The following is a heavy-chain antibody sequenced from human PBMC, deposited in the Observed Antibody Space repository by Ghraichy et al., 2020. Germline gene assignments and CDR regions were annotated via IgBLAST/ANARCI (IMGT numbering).Heavy chain of an antibody. V-gene: IGHV4-4*07. CDR1: GGSISSYY. CDR2: IYTSGST. Sequence: ESLNISCTVSGGSISSYYWSWIRQPAGKGLEWIGRIYTSGSTNYNPSLKSRVTMSVDTSKNQFSLKLSSVTAADTAVYYCARGNGDAFDIWGQGTMVTVSS. J-gene: IGHJ3*02. CDR3: ARGNGDAFDI. D-gene: IGHD1-1*01.